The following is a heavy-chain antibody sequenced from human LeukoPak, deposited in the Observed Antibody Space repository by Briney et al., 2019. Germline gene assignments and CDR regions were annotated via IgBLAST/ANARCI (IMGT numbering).Heavy chain of an antibody. CDR3: ARPYYYDSRIDP. Sequence: SETLSLTCTVSGGSISSGDYYWSWIRQPPGRGLEWIAYMYYSGSTYYNPSLKSQVTMSADTSKNQLSLKLSSVTAADTAVYYCARPYYYDSRIDPWGQGILVTVSP. CDR1: GGSISSGDYY. J-gene: IGHJ5*02. D-gene: IGHD3-22*01. CDR2: MYYSGST. V-gene: IGHV4-30-4*01.